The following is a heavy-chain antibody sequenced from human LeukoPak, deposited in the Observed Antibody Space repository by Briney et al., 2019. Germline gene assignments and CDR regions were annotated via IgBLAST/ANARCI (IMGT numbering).Heavy chain of an antibody. D-gene: IGHD3-22*01. Sequence: GGSLRLSCAASGFTVSSNYMSWVRQAPGKGLEWVSGIYSGGSTYYADSVKGRFTISGDNSKKTLYLQMNSLRAEDTAVYYCARGPNSSGYYVYYFDYWGQGTLVTVSS. J-gene: IGHJ4*02. CDR2: IYSGGST. V-gene: IGHV3-53*01. CDR3: ARGPNSSGYYVYYFDY. CDR1: GFTVSSNY.